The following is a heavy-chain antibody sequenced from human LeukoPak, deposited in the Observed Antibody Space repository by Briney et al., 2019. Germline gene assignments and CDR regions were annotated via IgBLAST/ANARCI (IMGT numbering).Heavy chain of an antibody. CDR1: GGTFSSYA. CDR3: AREVYSSSSRYGMDV. J-gene: IGHJ6*02. CDR2: IIPIFGIA. V-gene: IGHV1-69*04. Sequence: GASVKVSCKASGGTFSSYAISWVRQAPGQGLEWMGRIIPIFGIANYAQKFQGRVTITADKSTSTAYKELSSLRSEDTAVYYCAREVYSSSSRYGMDVWGQGTTVTVSS. D-gene: IGHD6-6*01.